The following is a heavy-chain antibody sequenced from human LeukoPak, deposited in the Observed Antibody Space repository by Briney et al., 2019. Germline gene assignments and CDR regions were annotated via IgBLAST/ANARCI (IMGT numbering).Heavy chain of an antibody. CDR2: IYWDDDK. Sequence: SGPTLVNPPQTLTLTCTFSGFSLSTRGVGVGWIRQPPGKALEWLALIYWDDDKRYSPSLKSRLAIAKDTSKNQVVLTMTNMDPVDTATYYCAHRRGTYFDRGGYRGETFDVWGQGTMVTVSS. CDR1: GFSLSTRGVG. V-gene: IGHV2-5*02. J-gene: IGHJ3*01. CDR3: AHRRGTYFDRGGYRGETFDV. D-gene: IGHD3-22*01.